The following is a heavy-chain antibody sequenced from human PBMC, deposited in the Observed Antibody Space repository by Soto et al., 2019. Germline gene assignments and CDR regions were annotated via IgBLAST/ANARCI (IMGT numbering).Heavy chain of an antibody. V-gene: IGHV3-30*18. Sequence: GGSLRLSCAASGFTFRSYGMHWVRQAPGKGLEWVAAISYDERNKFYTDSVKGRFTISRDNSKNTLYLQMSSLKPEDTAVYHCAKDEGRSRPFDHWGQGTLVTVSS. CDR1: GFTFRSYG. CDR3: AKDEGRSRPFDH. CDR2: ISYDERNK. J-gene: IGHJ4*02.